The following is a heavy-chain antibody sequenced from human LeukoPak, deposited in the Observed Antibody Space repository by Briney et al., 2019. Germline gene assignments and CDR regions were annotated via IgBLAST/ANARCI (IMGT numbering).Heavy chain of an antibody. V-gene: IGHV4-59*01. CDR1: GGSISSYY. D-gene: IGHD3-22*01. J-gene: IGHJ4*02. CDR2: IYYSGST. CDR3: ARDDYYDSSGYYN. Sequence: KPSETLSLTCTVSGGSISSYYWSWIRQPPGKGLEWIGYIYYSGSTNYNPSLKSRVTISVDTSKNQFSLKLSSVTAADTAVYYCARDDYYDSSGYYNWGQGTLVTVSS.